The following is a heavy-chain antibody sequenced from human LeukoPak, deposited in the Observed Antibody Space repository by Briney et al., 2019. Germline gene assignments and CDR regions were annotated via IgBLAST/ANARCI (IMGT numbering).Heavy chain of an antibody. J-gene: IGHJ4*01. CDR1: GVTVSSNH. CDR3: VRDAS. Sequence: AGSLSLSCAVSGVTVSSNHMSWVRQAPGKGLEWVSAIYSGGGTYYADSVKGRFTLSRDISKNTLYLQMNSLRAEDTAVYYCVRDASWGPGTLATVSS. V-gene: IGHV3-66*01. CDR2: IYSGGGT.